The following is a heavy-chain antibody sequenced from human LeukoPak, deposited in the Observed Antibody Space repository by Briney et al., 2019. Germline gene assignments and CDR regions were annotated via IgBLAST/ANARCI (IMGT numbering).Heavy chain of an antibody. V-gene: IGHV1-2*02. Sequence: ASVKVSCKSSGYTFTGYYMHWVRQGPGQGLEWMGWINPNSGVTNYAQKFQGRVTMTRDTSISTAYMELSRLRSDDTAVYYCARTYYDSSGYVPFDYWGQGTLVTVSS. CDR2: INPNSGVT. D-gene: IGHD3-22*01. CDR3: ARTYYDSSGYVPFDY. J-gene: IGHJ4*02. CDR1: GYTFTGYY.